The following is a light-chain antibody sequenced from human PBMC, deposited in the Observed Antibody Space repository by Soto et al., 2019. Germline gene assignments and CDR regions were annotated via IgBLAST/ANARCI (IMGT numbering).Light chain of an antibody. J-gene: IGKJ3*01. Sequence: DIQMTQSPSSLSASVGDRVTLTCRASQGISNYLAWYQQKPGKVPKLLIYAASTLQSGVPSRFSGSGSGTDFTLTISSLQPEDVATYYCQKYNGAPFTFGPGTKVDIK. V-gene: IGKV1-27*01. CDR3: QKYNGAPFT. CDR1: QGISNY. CDR2: AAS.